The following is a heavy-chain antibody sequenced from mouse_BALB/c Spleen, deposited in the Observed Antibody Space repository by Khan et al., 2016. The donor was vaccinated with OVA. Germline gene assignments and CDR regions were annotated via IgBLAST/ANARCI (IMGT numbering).Heavy chain of an antibody. V-gene: IGHV2-3*01. CDR3: AKLTPDYYSMDY. J-gene: IGHJ4*01. Sequence: VELVESGPGLVAPSQSLSITCTVSGFSLSSNGVSWVRQPPGKGLEWLGVIWGDGSTNCHTTLKSRLIIIKDNSNSQVFLKLNSLQTDDTATYYCAKLTPDYYSMDYGGQGTSVTVPS. CDR2: IWGDGST. CDR1: GFSLSSNG. D-gene: IGHD2-13*01.